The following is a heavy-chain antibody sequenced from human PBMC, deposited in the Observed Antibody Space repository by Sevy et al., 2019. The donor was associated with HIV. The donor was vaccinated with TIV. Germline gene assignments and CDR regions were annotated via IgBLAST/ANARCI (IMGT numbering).Heavy chain of an antibody. J-gene: IGHJ3*01. CDR1: RFTFSSYG. D-gene: IGHD6-19*01. CDR2: ISYDGSNK. CDR3: AKDKSSGLYRGEAFDF. Sequence: GGSLRLSCAASRFTFSSYGMHWVRQAPGKGLEWVAVISYDGSNKYYADSVKGRFTISRDNSKNTLYLQMNSLRAEDTAVYYCAKDKSSGLYRGEAFDFWGQGTMVTVSS. V-gene: IGHV3-30*18.